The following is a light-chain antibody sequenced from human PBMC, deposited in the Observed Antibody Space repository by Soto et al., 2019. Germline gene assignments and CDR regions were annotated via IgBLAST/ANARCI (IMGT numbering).Light chain of an antibody. CDR1: SSDVGSYDL. CDR3: SSYTSSSTLYV. J-gene: IGLJ1*01. Sequence: QSALTQPASVSGSPGQSITVSCTGTSSDVGSYDLVSWYQQHPGQAPKVMIYGVSNRPSGVSNRFSGSKSGNTASLTISGLQAEDEADYYCSSYTSSSTLYVFGTGTKLTVL. CDR2: GVS. V-gene: IGLV2-14*02.